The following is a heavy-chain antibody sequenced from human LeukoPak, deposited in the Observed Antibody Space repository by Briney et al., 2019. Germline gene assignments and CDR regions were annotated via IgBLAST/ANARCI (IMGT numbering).Heavy chain of an antibody. V-gene: IGHV3-64*02. CDR2: ISSNGGST. CDR1: GDSITSDY. Sequence: LSLTCTVSGDSITSDYWSWVRQPPGKGLEYVSAISSNGGSTYYADSVKGRFTISRDNSKNTLYLQMGSLRAEDMAVYYCARAQFESRISPLDYWGQGTLVTVSS. J-gene: IGHJ4*02. D-gene: IGHD2/OR15-2a*01. CDR3: ARAQFESRISPLDY.